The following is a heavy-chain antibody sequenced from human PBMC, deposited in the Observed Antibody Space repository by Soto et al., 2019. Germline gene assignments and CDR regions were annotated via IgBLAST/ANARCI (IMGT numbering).Heavy chain of an antibody. D-gene: IGHD3-16*01. CDR3: ARRARGANFDF. CDR1: GAFITSNSYY. V-gene: IGHV4-39*01. J-gene: IGHJ4*02. CDR2: IYFSGTT. Sequence: QLQLQESGPGLVKPSETLSLTCTVSGAFITSNSYYWGWIRQSPGKGLEWIGNIYFSGTTYYNPSLESRVTISVDPSKRQFSLRLSSVTAADTAVYYCARRARGANFDFWGQGTLVTVSS.